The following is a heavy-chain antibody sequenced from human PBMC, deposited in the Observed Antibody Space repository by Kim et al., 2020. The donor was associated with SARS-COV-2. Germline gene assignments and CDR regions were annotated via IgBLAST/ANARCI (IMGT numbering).Heavy chain of an antibody. J-gene: IGHJ3*02. D-gene: IGHD3-9*01. CDR2: IDWDDDK. CDR1: GFSLSTSGMC. Sequence: SGPTLVNPTQTLTLTCTFSGFSLSTSGMCVSWIRQPPGKALEWLALIDWDDDKYYSTSLKTRLTISKDTSKNQVVLTMTNMDPVDTATYYCARSSGRYFDWCHDAFDIWGQGTMVTVSS. CDR3: ARSSGRYFDWCHDAFDI. V-gene: IGHV2-70*01.